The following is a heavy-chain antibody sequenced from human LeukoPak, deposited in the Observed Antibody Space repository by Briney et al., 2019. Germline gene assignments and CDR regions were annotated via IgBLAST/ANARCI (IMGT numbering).Heavy chain of an antibody. CDR2: INPNSGDT. J-gene: IGHJ4*02. D-gene: IGHD5-18*01. CDR3: AREDTAVGALDF. V-gene: IGHV1-2*02. Sequence: ASVKVSCKASGYTFTRYYIDWVRQVPGQGPDWMGWINPNSGDTNSAQKFQGRVIMTGDTSISTAFMELSSLRSDDTAVYYCAREDTAVGALDFWGQGTLVTVSS. CDR1: GYTFTRYY.